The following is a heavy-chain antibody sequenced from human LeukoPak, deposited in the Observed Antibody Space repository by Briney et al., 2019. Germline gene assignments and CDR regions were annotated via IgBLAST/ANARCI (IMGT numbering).Heavy chain of an antibody. CDR3: ARESPYSSSIDY. J-gene: IGHJ4*02. D-gene: IGHD6-6*01. Sequence: GGSLRLSCAASGFTFSDYYMSWIRQAPGKGLEWVSYISSSGSSIYYADSVKGRFTISRDNAKNSLYLQMNSLRAEDTAVYYCARESPYSSSIDYWGQGTLVTVSS. CDR1: GFTFSDYY. V-gene: IGHV3-11*01. CDR2: ISSSGSSI.